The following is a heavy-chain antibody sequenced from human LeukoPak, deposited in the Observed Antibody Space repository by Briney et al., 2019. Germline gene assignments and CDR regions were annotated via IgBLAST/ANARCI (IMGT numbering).Heavy chain of an antibody. CDR2: IYYSGST. V-gene: IGHV4-30-4*08. Sequence: NPSETLSLTCTVSGGSISSGDYYWSWIRQPPGKGLEWIGYIYYSGSTYYNPSLKSRVTISVDTSKNQFSLKLSSVTAADTAVYYCAREVVVVPAVIESSAFHFDYWGQGTLVTVSS. CDR1: GGSISSGDYY. D-gene: IGHD2-2*01. CDR3: AREVVVVPAVIESSAFHFDY. J-gene: IGHJ4*02.